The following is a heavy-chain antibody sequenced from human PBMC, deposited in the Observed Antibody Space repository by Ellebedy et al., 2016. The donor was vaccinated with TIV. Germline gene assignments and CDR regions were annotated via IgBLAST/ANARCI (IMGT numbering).Heavy chain of an antibody. Sequence: AASVKVSCKASGYTFTSYDINWVRQATGQGLEWMGWMNPKSGNTGYAQKFQGRVTMTRSSSISTVYMELSSLRSEETAVYYCARSAYSSPFYFKYYYNGMDVWGQGTTVTVSS. J-gene: IGHJ6*02. CDR1: GYTFTSYD. D-gene: IGHD6-19*01. CDR2: MNPKSGNT. V-gene: IGHV1-8*01. CDR3: ARSAYSSPFYFKYYYNGMDV.